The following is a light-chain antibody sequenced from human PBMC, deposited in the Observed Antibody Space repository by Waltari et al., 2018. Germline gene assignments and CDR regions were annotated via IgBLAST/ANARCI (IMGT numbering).Light chain of an antibody. CDR3: QHYSASSFT. CDR2: YAS. CDR1: ENIDNW. V-gene: IGKV1-5*01. Sequence: DIQMTQSPSTLSASVGDRVTITCRVSENIDNWLAWYQQRTGEAPNLLIFYASTLEKGVQSRFSGSGSGTEFTLTISSLQPDDFATYYCQHYSASSFTFGGGTELEIK. J-gene: IGKJ4*01.